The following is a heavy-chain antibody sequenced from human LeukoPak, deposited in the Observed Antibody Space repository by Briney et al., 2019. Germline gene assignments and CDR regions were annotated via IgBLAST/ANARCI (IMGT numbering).Heavy chain of an antibody. Sequence: PSETLSLTCTVSGGSISSDDYYWSWIRQPPGKGLEWIGYIYYSGSTYYNPSLKSRVTISLDTSKNQFSLKLSSVTAADTAVYYCARGYVGWEYYSNYYYYYMDVWGKGTTVTVSS. J-gene: IGHJ6*03. CDR2: IYYSGST. D-gene: IGHD2/OR15-2a*01. CDR3: ARGYVGWEYYSNYYYYYMDV. V-gene: IGHV4-30-4*02. CDR1: GGSISSDDYY.